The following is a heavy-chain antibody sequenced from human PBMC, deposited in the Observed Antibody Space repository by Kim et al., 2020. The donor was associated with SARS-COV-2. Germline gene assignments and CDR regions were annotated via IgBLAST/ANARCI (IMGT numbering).Heavy chain of an antibody. J-gene: IGHJ3*02. D-gene: IGHD6-19*01. CDR3: TSIAVAGTNAFDI. CDR1: GFTFGDYA. CDR2: IRSKAYGGTT. V-gene: IGHV3-49*03. Sequence: GGSLRLSCTASGFTFGDYAMSWFRQAPGKGLEWVGFIRSKAYGGTTEYAASVKGRFTISRDDSKSIAYLQMNSLKTEDTAVYYCTSIAVAGTNAFDIWGQGTMVTVSS.